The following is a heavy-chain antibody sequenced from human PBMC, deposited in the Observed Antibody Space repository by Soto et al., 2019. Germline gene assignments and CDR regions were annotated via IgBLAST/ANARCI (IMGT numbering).Heavy chain of an antibody. V-gene: IGHV3-30*18. Sequence: QVQLVESGGGVVQPGRSLRLSCAVSEFTFSRYGMHWVRQAPGKGLEWVAVISYDGTNKYYADSVKGRFTVSRDNSKNPLYLKMTGLRGEDTAVYYRANGEGGSPDFHYWAQGPLVPVSS. CDR3: ANGEGGSPDFHY. CDR1: EFTFSRYG. D-gene: IGHD3-10*01. CDR2: ISYDGTNK. J-gene: IGHJ4*02.